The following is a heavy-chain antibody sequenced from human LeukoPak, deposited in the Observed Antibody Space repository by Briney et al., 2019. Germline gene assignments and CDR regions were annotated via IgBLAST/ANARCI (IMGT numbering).Heavy chain of an antibody. D-gene: IGHD5-12*01. CDR1: SGSIFSSNW. CDR2: IFHTGST. Sequence: PSETLSLTCTVSSGSIFSSNWWSWVRQPPGKGLEWIGQIFHTGSTNYNPSLKSRVTISVDTSKNQFSLKLNSVTAADTAVYFCARDGYSGYGGFDSWGQGTLVTVSS. J-gene: IGHJ4*02. V-gene: IGHV4-4*02. CDR3: ARDGYSGYGGFDS.